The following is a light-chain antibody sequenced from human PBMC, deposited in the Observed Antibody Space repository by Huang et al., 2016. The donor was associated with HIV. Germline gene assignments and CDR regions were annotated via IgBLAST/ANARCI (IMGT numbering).Light chain of an antibody. V-gene: IGKV3-11*01. CDR2: DAS. CDR1: QSVSRF. CDR3: QQRGSWPRVT. Sequence: EIVLTQSPATLSLSPGERATLSCRASQSVSRFLAWYQQKAGQAPRLLIYDASNRAIDIPARFSGSGSGTEFTLTISSLEPEDFAVYYCQQRGSWPRVTFGGGTKVELK. J-gene: IGKJ4*01.